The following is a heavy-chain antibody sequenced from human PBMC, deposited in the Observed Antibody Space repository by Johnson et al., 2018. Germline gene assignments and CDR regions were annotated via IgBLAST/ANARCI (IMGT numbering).Heavy chain of an antibody. CDR1: GFTFSSYS. V-gene: IGHV3-21*01. D-gene: IGHD7-27*01. CDR2: ISSSSSYV. Sequence: DQLVQSGGGLVKPGGSLRLSCAASGFTFSSYSMNWVRQAPGKGLEWVSSISSSSSYVYYADSVKGRFTISRYNAKNSLDLQKNSRRAEDTDVYYSARGVTGDKHYYYYMDVLGKGTTVTVSS. CDR3: ARGVTGDKHYYYYMDV. J-gene: IGHJ6*03.